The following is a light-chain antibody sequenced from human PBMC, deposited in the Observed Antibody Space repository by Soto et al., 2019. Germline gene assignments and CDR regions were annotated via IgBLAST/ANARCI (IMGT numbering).Light chain of an antibody. CDR1: SSDVGGYNY. J-gene: IGLJ1*01. Sequence: QSALTQPASVSGSPGQSITISCTGTSSDVGGYNYVSWYQQHPNKAPKLMVYEVSNRPSGVSNRFSGSKSGNTASLTISGLXAEDEADYYCSSYTSSSTPYVFGTGTKVTVL. V-gene: IGLV2-14*01. CDR2: EVS. CDR3: SSYTSSSTPYV.